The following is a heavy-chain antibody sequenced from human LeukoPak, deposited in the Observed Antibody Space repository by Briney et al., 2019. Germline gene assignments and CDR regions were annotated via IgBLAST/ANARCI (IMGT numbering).Heavy chain of an antibody. V-gene: IGHV3-23*01. J-gene: IGHJ4*02. CDR2: ISGSGGST. Sequence: GGSLRLSCAASGFTFSSYAMSWVRQAPGKGLEWVSAISGSGGSTYYADPVKGRFTISRDNSKNTLYLQMNSLRAEDTAVYYCAKWSQGFGELFVDYWGQGTLVTVSS. CDR1: GFTFSSYA. CDR3: AKWSQGFGELFVDY. D-gene: IGHD3-10*01.